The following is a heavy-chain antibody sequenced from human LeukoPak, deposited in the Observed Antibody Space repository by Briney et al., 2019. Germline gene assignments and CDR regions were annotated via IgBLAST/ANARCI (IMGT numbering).Heavy chain of an antibody. CDR3: ARLSQTPAYYDTSVYYYLGY. CDR2: KNPDTGNS. D-gene: IGHD3-22*01. Sequence: GASVKVSCKGSGYTFSSYEINWVRQATGQGLEWMGWKNPDTGNSGYAQKFQGRVTMTRDTSISTAYMELSSLRSEDTAVYYCARLSQTPAYYDTSVYYYLGYWGQGTLVTVSS. J-gene: IGHJ4*02. CDR1: GYTFSSYE. V-gene: IGHV1-8*01.